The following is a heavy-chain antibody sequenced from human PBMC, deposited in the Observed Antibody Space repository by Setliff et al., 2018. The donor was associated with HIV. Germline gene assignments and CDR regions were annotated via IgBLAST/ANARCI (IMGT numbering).Heavy chain of an antibody. D-gene: IGHD3-10*01. J-gene: IGHJ6*03. CDR3: ARDLYYGSGGYRDYYYYMDV. Sequence: PSETLSLTCTDSGGSISSYYWSWIRQPAGKGLEWIGRIYTSWSTNYNPSLKSRVTMSVATSKTQFSLNLTSVTAADTAVYYCARDLYYGSGGYRDYYYYMDVWGKGTTVTVSS. V-gene: IGHV4-4*07. CDR1: GGSISSYY. CDR2: IYTSWST.